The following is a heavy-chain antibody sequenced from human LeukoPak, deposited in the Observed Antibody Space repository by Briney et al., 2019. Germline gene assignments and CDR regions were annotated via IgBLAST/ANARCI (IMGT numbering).Heavy chain of an antibody. J-gene: IGHJ4*02. V-gene: IGHV5-51*01. Sequence: GESLKISCKGSGYSFASYWIDWVRQMPGKGLEWMGVIYPGDSDTKYSPSFQGQVTISADKSISTAYLQWSSLKASDTAMYYCARLHSSGYQIVYWGQGTLVTVSS. D-gene: IGHD3-22*01. CDR1: GYSFASYW. CDR2: IYPGDSDT. CDR3: ARLHSSGYQIVY.